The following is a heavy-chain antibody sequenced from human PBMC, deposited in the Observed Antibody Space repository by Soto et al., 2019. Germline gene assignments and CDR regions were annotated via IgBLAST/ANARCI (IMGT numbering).Heavy chain of an antibody. V-gene: IGHV3-30*18. CDR1: AFTFSSYA. Sequence: QVQLVESGGGVVQPGRSLRLSCAASAFTFSSYAMHWVRQVPGKGLEWVAVISYDGNNKYYGDSVKGRFTISRDNSKNTLYLQMNSVGPEDTAVYYCAKDFVTISGVWFFDSWGQGTLVTVSS. CDR2: ISYDGNNK. CDR3: AKDFVTISGVWFFDS. J-gene: IGHJ4*02. D-gene: IGHD3-3*01.